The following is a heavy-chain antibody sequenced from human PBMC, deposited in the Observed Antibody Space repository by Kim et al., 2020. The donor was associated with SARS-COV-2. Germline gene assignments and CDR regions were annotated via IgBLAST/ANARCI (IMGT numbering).Heavy chain of an antibody. CDR1: GFTFSSYS. D-gene: IGHD3-10*01. V-gene: IGHV3-21*01. CDR3: ARAGSGSTKFDY. J-gene: IGHJ4*02. CDR2: ISSSSSYI. Sequence: GGSLRLSCAASGFTFSSYSMNWVRQAPGKGLEWVSSISSSSSYIYYADSVKGRFTISRDNAKNSLYLQMNSLRAEDTAVYYCARAGSGSTKFDYWGQGTLVTVSS.